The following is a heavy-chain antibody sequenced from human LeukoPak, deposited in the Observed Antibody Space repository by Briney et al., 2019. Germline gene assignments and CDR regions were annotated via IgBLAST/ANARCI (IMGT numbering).Heavy chain of an antibody. D-gene: IGHD4-17*01. CDR3: ARDGGSDGDYKQPDY. J-gene: IGHJ4*02. Sequence: GGSLRLSCAASGFTFSSYAMSWVRQAPGKGLEWVSAISGSGGSTYYADSVKGRFTISRDNSKNSLYLQMRSLRAEDTALYYCARDGGSDGDYKQPDYWGQGTLGTVSS. V-gene: IGHV3-23*01. CDR1: GFTFSSYA. CDR2: ISGSGGST.